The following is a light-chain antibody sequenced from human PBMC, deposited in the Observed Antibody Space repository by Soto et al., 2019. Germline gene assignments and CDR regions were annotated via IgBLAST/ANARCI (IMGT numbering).Light chain of an antibody. CDR2: AAS. V-gene: IGKV1-39*01. J-gene: IGKJ4*01. CDR3: QQANSFPLT. Sequence: DNQMSQSPSSLSAYVGDRVTITCRASQSISSYLNWYQQKPGKAPKLLIYAASSLQSGVPSRFSGSGSGTDFTLTISSLQPEDFAIYYCQQANSFPLTFGGGTKVDI. CDR1: QSISSY.